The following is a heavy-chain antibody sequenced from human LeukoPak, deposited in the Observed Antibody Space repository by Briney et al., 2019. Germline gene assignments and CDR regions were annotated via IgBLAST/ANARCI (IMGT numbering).Heavy chain of an antibody. Sequence: GGSLRLSCATSGFTFTNYAMNWVRQAPGKXLEWVSAXTXPGDTTYYADSVKGRFFMSREDSKTTVYLQMNSLRVEDTAIYYCAKGAEIDLWGQGTLVTVSS. CDR1: GFTFTNYA. V-gene: IGHV3-23*01. CDR3: AKGAEIDL. CDR2: XTXPGDTT. D-gene: IGHD3-16*01. J-gene: IGHJ5*02.